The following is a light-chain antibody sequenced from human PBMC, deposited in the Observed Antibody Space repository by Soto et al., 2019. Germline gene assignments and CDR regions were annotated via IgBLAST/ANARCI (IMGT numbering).Light chain of an antibody. V-gene: IGKV1-5*03. Sequence: DIQMTNSPSTLSASGGDIVTITCRASQSISSWLAWYQQKPGKAPKLLIYKASSLESGVPSRFSGSGSGTEFTLTISSLQPDDFATDYCQQYNSYLYTFGQATRLEIK. J-gene: IGKJ5*01. CDR1: QSISSW. CDR2: KAS. CDR3: QQYNSYLYT.